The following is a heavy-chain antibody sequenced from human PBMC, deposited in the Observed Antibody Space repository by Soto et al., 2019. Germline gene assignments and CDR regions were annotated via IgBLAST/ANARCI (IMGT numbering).Heavy chain of an antibody. V-gene: IGHV3-11*06. CDR2: ISSSSSYT. D-gene: IGHD3-22*01. Sequence: GGSLRLSCAASGFTFSDYYMSWIRQAPGKGLEWVSYISSSSSYTNYADSVKGRFTISRDNAKNSLYLQMNSLRAEDTAVYYCARAGLYYDREDLDYWGQGTLVTVSS. CDR1: GFTFSDYY. J-gene: IGHJ4*02. CDR3: ARAGLYYDREDLDY.